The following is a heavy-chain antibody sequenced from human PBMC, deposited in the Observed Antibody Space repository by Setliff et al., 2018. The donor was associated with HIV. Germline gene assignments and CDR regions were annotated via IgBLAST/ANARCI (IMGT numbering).Heavy chain of an antibody. D-gene: IGHD2-8*01. V-gene: IGHV3-33*02. J-gene: IGHJ5*01. CDR2: IWFDGTNK. CDR1: GYTLAELS. CDR3: ARPLLRTNPVYGILGNWFDS. Sequence: SCKVSGYTLAELSMHWVRQAPGKGLEWVAMIWFDGTNKDYGDSVKGRFTVSRDNSTNTLFLQMNSLRDEDTALYYCARPLLRTNPVYGILGNWFDSGGRGTLVTASS.